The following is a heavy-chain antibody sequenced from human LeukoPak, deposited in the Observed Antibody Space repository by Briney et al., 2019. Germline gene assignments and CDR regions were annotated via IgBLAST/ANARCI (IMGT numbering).Heavy chain of an antibody. CDR1: GGSISSGGYS. D-gene: IGHD6-19*01. V-gene: IGHV4-30-2*01. J-gene: IGHJ4*02. CDR3: ARGKWLDRYYFDY. CDR2: IYHSGST. Sequence: SETLSLTCAVSGGSISSGGYSWSWIRQPPGKGLEWIGYIYHSGSTYYNPSLKSRVTISVDRSKNQFSLKLSSATAADTAVYYCARGKWLDRYYFDYWGQGTLVTVSS.